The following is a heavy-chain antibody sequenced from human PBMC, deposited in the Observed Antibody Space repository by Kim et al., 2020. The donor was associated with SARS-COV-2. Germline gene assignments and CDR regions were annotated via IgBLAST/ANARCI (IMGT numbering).Heavy chain of an antibody. CDR1: GFTFSSYA. D-gene: IGHD6-19*01. CDR2: ISYDGSNK. CDR3: ARDDTVAGENWFDP. J-gene: IGHJ5*02. V-gene: IGHV3-30*04. Sequence: GGSLRLSCAASGFTFSSYAMHWVRQAPGKGLEWVAVISYDGSNKYYADSVKGRFTISRDNSKNTLYLQMNSLRAEDTAVYYCARDDTVAGENWFDPWGQGTLVTVSS.